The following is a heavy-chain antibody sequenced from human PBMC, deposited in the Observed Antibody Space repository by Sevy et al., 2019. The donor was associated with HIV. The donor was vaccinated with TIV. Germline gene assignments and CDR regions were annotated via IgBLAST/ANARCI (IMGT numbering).Heavy chain of an antibody. J-gene: IGHJ4*02. CDR2: IRKKANIYAT. D-gene: IGHD4-17*01. CDR3: SSPGVTSVTGDYFDY. Sequence: GGSLRLSCAVSGFTFSGSTMYWVRQASGKGLEWIGRIRKKANIYATAYPASVKGRFTIARDDSKNTVYLQMNSLKTEDTAMYYCSSPGVTSVTGDYFDYWGQGTLVTVSS. V-gene: IGHV3-73*01. CDR1: GFTFSGST.